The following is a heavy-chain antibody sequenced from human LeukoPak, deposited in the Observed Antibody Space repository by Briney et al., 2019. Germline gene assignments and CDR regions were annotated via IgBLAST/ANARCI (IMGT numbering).Heavy chain of an antibody. CDR1: GFSFSSYS. CDR2: ISSSSTYI. V-gene: IGHV3-21*01. Sequence: GGSLRLSCSASGFSFSSYSMTWVRQAPGKGLEWVSCISSSSTYIYFADSVKGRFTISRVSSKNSLYLQMNSLRAEDTAVYFCARDFYLDYDVLTGYYDQWGRGTLVTVSS. J-gene: IGHJ4*02. D-gene: IGHD3-9*01. CDR3: ARDFYLDYDVLTGYYDQ.